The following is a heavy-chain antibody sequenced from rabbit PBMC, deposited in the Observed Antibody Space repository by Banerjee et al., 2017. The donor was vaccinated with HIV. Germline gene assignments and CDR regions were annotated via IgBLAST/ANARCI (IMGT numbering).Heavy chain of an antibody. V-gene: IGHV1S40*01. Sequence: QSLEESGGDLVKPGASLTLTCTASGFTLSSYWMCWVRQAPGKGLEWIACIYAGSSGSTQYANWAKGRFTISKTSSTTVTLQMTSLTAADTATYFCARDLAGITGWNFGLWGPGTLVTVS. CDR2: IYAGSSGST. CDR1: GFTLSSYW. J-gene: IGHJ4*01. D-gene: IGHD4-1*01. CDR3: ARDLAGITGWNFGL.